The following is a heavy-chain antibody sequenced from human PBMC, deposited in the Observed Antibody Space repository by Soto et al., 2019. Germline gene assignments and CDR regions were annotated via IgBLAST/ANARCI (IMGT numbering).Heavy chain of an antibody. Sequence: PSETLSLTCTVSGGSISSSSYYWGWIRQPPGKGLEWIGSIYYSGSTYYNPSLKSRVTISVDTSKNQFSLKLSSVTAADTAVYYCASLDSIRGYYFDNWGQGTLVTVSS. V-gene: IGHV4-39*07. CDR3: ASLDSIRGYYFDN. J-gene: IGHJ4*02. D-gene: IGHD3-3*02. CDR2: IYYSGST. CDR1: GGSISSSSYY.